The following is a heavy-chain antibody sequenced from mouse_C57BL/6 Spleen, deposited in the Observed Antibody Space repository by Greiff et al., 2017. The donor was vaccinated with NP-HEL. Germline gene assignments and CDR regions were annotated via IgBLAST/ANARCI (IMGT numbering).Heavy chain of an antibody. Sequence: EVQLVESGGGLVKPGGSLKLSCAASGFTFSDYGMHWVRQAPEKGLEWVAYISSGSSTIYYADTVKGRFTISRDNAKNTLFLQMTSLRSEDTAMYYCEKPTPFTTVVARAMDYWGQGTSVTVSS. CDR1: GFTFSDYG. D-gene: IGHD1-1*01. CDR2: ISSGSSTI. J-gene: IGHJ4*01. CDR3: EKPTPFTTVVARAMDY. V-gene: IGHV5-17*01.